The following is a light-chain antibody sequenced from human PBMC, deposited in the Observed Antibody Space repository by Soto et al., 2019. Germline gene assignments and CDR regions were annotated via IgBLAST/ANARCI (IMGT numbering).Light chain of an antibody. CDR1: SSDVGGYNY. CDR2: EVN. V-gene: IGLV2-14*01. J-gene: IGLJ1*01. CDR3: SSYTSSSLYV. Sequence: QSALTQPASVSGSPGRSITISCTGTSSDVGGYNYVSWYQQHPGNAPKLMIYEVNNRPSGVSNRFSGSKSGNTASLTISGLQAEDEADYYCSSYTSSSLYVFGTGTKVTVL.